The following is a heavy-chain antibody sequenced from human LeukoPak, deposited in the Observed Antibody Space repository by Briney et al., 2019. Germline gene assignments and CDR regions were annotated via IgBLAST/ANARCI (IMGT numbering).Heavy chain of an antibody. CDR2: INPNSGGT. D-gene: IGHD4-17*01. Sequence: ASVKVSCKASGYTFIDFGISWVRQAPGQGLEWMGWINPNSGGTNYAQKFQGWVTMTRDTSISTAYMELSRLRSDDTAVYYCARGSPSYGDYDFDYWGQGTLVTVSS. CDR3: ARGSPSYGDYDFDY. V-gene: IGHV1-2*04. CDR1: GYTFIDFG. J-gene: IGHJ4*02.